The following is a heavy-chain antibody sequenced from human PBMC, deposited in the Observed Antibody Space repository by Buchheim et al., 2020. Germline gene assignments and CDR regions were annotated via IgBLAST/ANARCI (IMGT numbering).Heavy chain of an antibody. D-gene: IGHD3-22*01. CDR1: GGSISSGDYY. CDR2: IYYSGST. V-gene: IGHV4-30-4*01. J-gene: IGHJ4*02. CDR3: ARAGDDSPIDGYYFDY. Sequence: QVQLQESGPGLVKPSQTLSLTCTVSGGSISSGDYYWSWIRQPPGKGLEWIGYIYYSGSTYYNPSLKSRVTLSVDTSKTQFSLKLSSVTAADTAVYYCARAGDDSPIDGYYFDYWGQGTL.